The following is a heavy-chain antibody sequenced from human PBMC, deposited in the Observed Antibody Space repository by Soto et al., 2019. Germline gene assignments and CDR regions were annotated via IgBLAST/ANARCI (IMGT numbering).Heavy chain of an antibody. Sequence: QVQLVQSGAEVKKPGSSVKVSCKASGGTFSSYAISWVRQAPGQGLEWMGGIIPIFGTANYAQKFQGRVTITADESTSTAYMELGSLRSEDRAVYYCARVCVDYGDCYCGMDVWGQGTTVTVSS. CDR1: GGTFSSYA. J-gene: IGHJ6*02. CDR2: IIPIFGTA. D-gene: IGHD4-17*01. V-gene: IGHV1-69*12. CDR3: ARVCVDYGDCYCGMDV.